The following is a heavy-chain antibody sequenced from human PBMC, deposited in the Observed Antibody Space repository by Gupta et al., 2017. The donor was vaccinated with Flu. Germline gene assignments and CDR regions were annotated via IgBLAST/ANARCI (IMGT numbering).Heavy chain of an antibody. CDR2: IIPIFGTA. Sequence: QLQLVQSGAEVQKPGSSVKVSCKASGCTFRSYASSWVRQAPGQGLEWMGGIIPIFGTANYAQKFQGRVTITADKSTSTAYMELSSLRSEDTAVYYCARAGFTTTVVTPPGYWGQGTLVTVSS. CDR1: GCTFRSYA. J-gene: IGHJ4*02. D-gene: IGHD4-23*01. CDR3: ARAGFTTTVVTPPGY. V-gene: IGHV1-69*06.